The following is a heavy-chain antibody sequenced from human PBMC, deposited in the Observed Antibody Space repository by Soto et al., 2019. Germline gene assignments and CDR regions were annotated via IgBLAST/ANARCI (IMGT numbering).Heavy chain of an antibody. Sequence: PSETLSLTCTVSGGSISSYYWSWIRQPPGKGLEWIGYIYYSGSTNYNPSLKSRVTISVDTSKNQFSLKLSSVTAADTAVYYCARVEYSGYDIVFDYWGQGTLVTVYS. D-gene: IGHD5-12*01. J-gene: IGHJ4*02. V-gene: IGHV4-59*01. CDR1: GGSISSYY. CDR3: ARVEYSGYDIVFDY. CDR2: IYYSGST.